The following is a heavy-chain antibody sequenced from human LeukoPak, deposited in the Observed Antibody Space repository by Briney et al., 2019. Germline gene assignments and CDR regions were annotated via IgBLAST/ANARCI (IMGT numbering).Heavy chain of an antibody. D-gene: IGHD2-8*01. J-gene: IGHJ4*02. Sequence: PSETLSLTCTVSGGSISNYYWNWIRQPPGKGLEWIGYIYYSGSTNYNPSLRSRVTISVDTSKNQFSLKMNSVTAADTAVYYCARVRQRIVLTLDYWGQGTLVTVSS. CDR3: ARVRQRIVLTLDY. CDR2: IYYSGST. CDR1: GGSISNYY. V-gene: IGHV4-59*12.